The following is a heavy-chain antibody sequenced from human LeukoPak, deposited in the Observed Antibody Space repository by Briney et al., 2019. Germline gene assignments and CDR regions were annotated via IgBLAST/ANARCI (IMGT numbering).Heavy chain of an antibody. D-gene: IGHD2-15*01. CDR2: IYYSGST. Sequence: SETLSLTCTVSGGSISSYYWSWIRLPPGKGLEWIGYIYYSGSTNYNPSLKSRVTISVGTSKNQFSLKLSSVTAADTAVYYCARAGGYCSGGSCTEPYNWFDPWGQGTLVTVSS. CDR3: ARAGGYCSGGSCTEPYNWFDP. V-gene: IGHV4-59*01. J-gene: IGHJ5*02. CDR1: GGSISSYY.